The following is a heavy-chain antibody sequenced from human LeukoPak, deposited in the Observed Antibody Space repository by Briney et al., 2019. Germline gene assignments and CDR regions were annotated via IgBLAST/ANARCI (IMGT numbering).Heavy chain of an antibody. J-gene: IGHJ4*02. CDR3: AKDGSSSGWYDY. V-gene: IGHV3-23*01. D-gene: IGHD6-19*01. CDR1: GLTFSSYG. CDR2: ISTTGGTT. Sequence: GGSLRLSCAASGLTFSSYGMSWVRQAPGGGLEWVSAISTTGGTTYYADSVRGRFTISRDNSRNTLYLQMNSLRVEDTAVYYCAKDGSSSGWYDYWGQGTLVTVSS.